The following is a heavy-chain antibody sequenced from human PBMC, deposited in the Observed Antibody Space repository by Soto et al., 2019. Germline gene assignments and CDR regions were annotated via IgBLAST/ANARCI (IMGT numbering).Heavy chain of an antibody. Sequence: GGSVRLSCGASGFIFSKYSMNWVRQAPGKGLEWLSYISSNSVTIYYADSVRGRFTIFRDNAKNSLYLQMNSLRDEDTAMYYCAREDILGTRSFDYWGQGALVTVS. CDR2: ISSNSVTI. D-gene: IGHD1-26*01. V-gene: IGHV3-48*02. CDR1: GFIFSKYS. J-gene: IGHJ4*02. CDR3: AREDILGTRSFDY.